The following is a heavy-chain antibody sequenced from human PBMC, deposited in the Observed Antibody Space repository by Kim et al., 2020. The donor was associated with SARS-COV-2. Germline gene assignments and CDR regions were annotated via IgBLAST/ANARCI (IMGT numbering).Heavy chain of an antibody. J-gene: IGHJ4*02. CDR3: TGRGWYLYY. D-gene: IGHD6-19*01. CDR2: GTT. V-gene: IGHV3-15*01. Sequence: GTTDYAAPVKGRFTISRDDSKNTLYLHMNSLKTEDTAVYYCTGRGWYLYYWGQGTLVTVSS.